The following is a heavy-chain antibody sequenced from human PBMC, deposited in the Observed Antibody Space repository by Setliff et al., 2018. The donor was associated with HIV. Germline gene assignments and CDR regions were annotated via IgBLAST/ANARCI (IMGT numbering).Heavy chain of an antibody. V-gene: IGHV3-23*01. CDR2: ISGSGDDT. Sequence: GGSLRLSCAASGITFSRSAMSWVRQAPGKGLEWVSGISGSGDDTYDADFVKGRFTISRDNSKNTLYLQMNSLRVEDTALYYCAKVLDIATTGRRLGVLDIWGQGTMVTVSS. CDR3: AKVLDIATTGRRLGVLDI. D-gene: IGHD6-13*01. J-gene: IGHJ3*02. CDR1: GITFSRSA.